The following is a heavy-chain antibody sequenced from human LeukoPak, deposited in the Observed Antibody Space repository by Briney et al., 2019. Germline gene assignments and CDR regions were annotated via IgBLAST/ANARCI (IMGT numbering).Heavy chain of an antibody. CDR2: INHSGST. J-gene: IGHJ5*02. Sequence: PSETLSLTCAAYGGSFSGYYWNWIRQSPGMGLEWIGEINHSGSTNYNPSLKSRVTISVDTPKNQFSLRLTSVTAADTAVYYCARGRVQYCFGSGSQGWFDPWGQGTLVTVSS. CDR3: ARGRVQYCFGSGSQGWFDP. V-gene: IGHV4-34*01. D-gene: IGHD3-10*01. CDR1: GGSFSGYY.